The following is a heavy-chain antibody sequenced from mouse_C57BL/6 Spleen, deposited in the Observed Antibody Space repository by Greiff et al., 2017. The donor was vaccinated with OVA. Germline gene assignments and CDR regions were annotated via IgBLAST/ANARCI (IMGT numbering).Heavy chain of an antibody. V-gene: IGHV1-50*01. CDR3: ARYDDYHDSFAY. D-gene: IGHD2-3*01. CDR1: GYTFTSYW. Sequence: QVQLQQPGAELVKPGASVKLSCKASGYTFTSYWMQWVKQRPGQGLEWIGEIDPSDSYTNYNQKFKGKATLTVDTSSSTAYMQLSSLTSEDSAVYYCARYDDYHDSFAYWGQGTLVTVSA. CDR2: IDPSDSYT. J-gene: IGHJ3*01.